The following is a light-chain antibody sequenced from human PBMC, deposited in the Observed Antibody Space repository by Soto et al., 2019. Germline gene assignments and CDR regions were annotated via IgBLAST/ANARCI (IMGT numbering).Light chain of an antibody. V-gene: IGLV2-23*02. CDR1: SSDVGSYNL. CDR2: EVS. CDR3: CSYAGSSTFVV. J-gene: IGLJ2*01. Sequence: QSVLTQPASVSGSPGQSITISCTGTSSDVGSYNLVSWYQQYPGKAPKLMIYEVSKRPSGVSNRFSGSKSGNTASLTISGLQAEDEADYYCCSYAGSSTFVVFGGGTMVTVL.